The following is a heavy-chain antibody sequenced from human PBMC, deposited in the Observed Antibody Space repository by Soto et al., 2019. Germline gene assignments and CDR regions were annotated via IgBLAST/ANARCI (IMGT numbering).Heavy chain of an antibody. CDR3: TRDWTGNTCPCMDV. J-gene: IGHJ6*02. CDR1: GFTFSTYA. CDR2: VSGSGAKT. D-gene: IGHD2-8*02. Sequence: EVQLLEPGGGLVQPGGSLRLSCTASGFTFSTYAMTWVRQAPGKGLEWVSTVSGSGAKTYYADSVRGRFTISRDNSKDTLYLQMNSLTAEDTATYYCTRDWTGNTCPCMDVWGQGTTVTVSS. V-gene: IGHV3-23*01.